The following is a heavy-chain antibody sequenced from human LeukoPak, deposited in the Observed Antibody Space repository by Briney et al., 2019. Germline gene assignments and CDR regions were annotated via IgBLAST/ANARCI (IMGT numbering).Heavy chain of an antibody. J-gene: IGHJ6*02. CDR2: INPNSGGT. V-gene: IGHV1-2*06. D-gene: IGHD6-13*01. CDR1: GYTFTGYY. CDR3: AREVREVGIAAAGTGTYYYYYYGMDV. Sequence: ASVKVSCKASGYTFTGYYMHWVRQAPGQGLEWMGRINPNSGGTNYAQKFQGRVTMTRDTSISTAYMELSRLRSDDTAVYYCAREVREVGIAAAGTGTYYYYYYGMDVWGQGTTVTVSS.